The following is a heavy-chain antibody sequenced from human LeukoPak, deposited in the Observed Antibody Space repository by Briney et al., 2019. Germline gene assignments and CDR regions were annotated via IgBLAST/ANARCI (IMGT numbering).Heavy chain of an antibody. V-gene: IGHV4-39*01. J-gene: IGHJ4*02. CDR1: GGSISTSSSYY. D-gene: IGHD5-18*01. CDR2: IYYTGDT. CDR3: ARLRGYTHGNPGY. Sequence: PSETLSLTCTVSGGSISTSSSYYWGWIRQPPGKGLEWIGSIYYTGDTYYNSSLKSRVTISVGTSKNQFALKLTSVTAADTALYYCARLRGYTHGNPGYWGQGSLVTVSS.